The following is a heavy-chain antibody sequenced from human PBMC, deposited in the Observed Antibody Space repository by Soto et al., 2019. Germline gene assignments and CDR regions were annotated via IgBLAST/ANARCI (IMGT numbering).Heavy chain of an antibody. CDR3: ARPLEYCSSTSCYTSFDL. J-gene: IGHJ2*01. CDR1: GGTFSSYA. D-gene: IGHD2-2*01. CDR2: IIPIFGTA. V-gene: IGHV1-69*06. Sequence: QVQLVQSGAEVKKPGSSVKVSCKASGGTFSSYAISWVRQAPGQGLEWMGGIIPIFGTANYAQKFQGRVTITADKFTSTAYMELSSLRSEDTAVYYCARPLEYCSSTSCYTSFDLWGRGTLVTVSS.